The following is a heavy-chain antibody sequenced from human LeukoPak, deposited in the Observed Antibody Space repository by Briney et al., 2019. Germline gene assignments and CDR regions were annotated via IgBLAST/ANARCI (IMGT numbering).Heavy chain of an antibody. CDR3: ARGEWFGDDYYYYGMDV. CDR1: GYTFTSYD. CDR2: LNPNSGNT. D-gene: IGHD3-10*01. Sequence: GASVKVSCKASGYTFTSYDSNWVRQATGQELEWMGWLNPNSGNTGYAQKFQGRVTMTRNTSISTAYMELSSLRSEDTAVYYCARGEWFGDDYYYYGMDVWGQGTTVTVSS. V-gene: IGHV1-8*01. J-gene: IGHJ6*02.